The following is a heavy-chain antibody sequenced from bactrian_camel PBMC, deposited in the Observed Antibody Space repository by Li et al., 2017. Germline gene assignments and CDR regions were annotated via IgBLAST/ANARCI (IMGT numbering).Heavy chain of an antibody. CDR2: FDSDGIT. CDR3: ATSKWFGGNCWRGSHEYNY. CDR1: EYRFRSYC. J-gene: IGHJ4*01. D-gene: IGHD7*01. Sequence: HVQLVESGGGSVQAGGSLRLSCMTNEYRFRSYCMAWFRQAPGKERELVAAFDSDGITNYADDVRGRFTLSKDNAKNTLYLQMNSLSPEDTGVYYCATSKWFGGNCWRGSHEYNYWGRGTQVTVS. V-gene: IGHV3S53*01.